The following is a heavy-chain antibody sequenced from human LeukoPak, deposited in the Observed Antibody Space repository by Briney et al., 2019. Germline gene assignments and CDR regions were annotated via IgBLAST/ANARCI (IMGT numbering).Heavy chain of an antibody. Sequence: SETLSLTCTVSGGSISSGGYYWSWIRQHPGKGLEWIGYIYYSGSTHYNPSLKSRVTISVDTSKNQFSLKLSSVTAADTAVYYCARDDCSGGSCYSDYWGQGTLVTVSS. D-gene: IGHD2-15*01. CDR2: IYYSGST. CDR1: GGSISSGGYY. CDR3: ARDDCSGGSCYSDY. V-gene: IGHV4-31*03. J-gene: IGHJ4*02.